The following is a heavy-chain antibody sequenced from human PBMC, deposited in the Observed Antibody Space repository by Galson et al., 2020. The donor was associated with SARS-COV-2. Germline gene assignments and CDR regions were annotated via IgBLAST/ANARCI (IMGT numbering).Heavy chain of an antibody. CDR1: GGSISSSNSY. CDR3: GRRRASGSYRGGGSFDI. D-gene: IGHD1-26*01. J-gene: IGHJ3*02. Sequence: SETLSFTCTVSGGSISSSNSYWGWIRQPPGKGLEWIGNIYYRGNTYYNPSLRSRVTLSVDTSMGQFSLKLTSVTAADTAVYYCGRRRASGSYRGGGSFDIWGQGTMITVSS. V-gene: IGHV4-39*01. CDR2: IYYRGNT.